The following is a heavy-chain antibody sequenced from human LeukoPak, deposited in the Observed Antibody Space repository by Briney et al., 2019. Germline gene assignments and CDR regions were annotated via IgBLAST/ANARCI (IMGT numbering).Heavy chain of an antibody. CDR2: ISYDGSNK. D-gene: IGHD3-10*01. Sequence: GRSLRLSCAASGFTFSSYGMHWVRQAPGKGLEWVAVISYDGSNKYYADSVKGRFTISRDNSKNTLYLQMNSLRAEDTAVYYCAKGSWFGELFYYYYGMDVWGQGTTVTVSS. V-gene: IGHV3-30*18. CDR3: AKGSWFGELFYYYYGMDV. CDR1: GFTFSSYG. J-gene: IGHJ6*02.